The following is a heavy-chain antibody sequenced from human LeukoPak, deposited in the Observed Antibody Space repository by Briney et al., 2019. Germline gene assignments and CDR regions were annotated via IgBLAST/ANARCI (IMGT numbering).Heavy chain of an antibody. V-gene: IGHV3-9*03. CDR3: AKGRYYYDSSGYQGFDY. Sequence: GGSLRLSCAASRFTFDDYAMHWVRQAPGKGLEWVSGISWNSGSIGDADSVKGRFTISRDNAKNSLYLQMNSLRAEDMALYYCAKGRYYYDSSGYQGFDYWGQGTLVTVSS. J-gene: IGHJ4*02. CDR1: RFTFDDYA. D-gene: IGHD3-22*01. CDR2: ISWNSGSI.